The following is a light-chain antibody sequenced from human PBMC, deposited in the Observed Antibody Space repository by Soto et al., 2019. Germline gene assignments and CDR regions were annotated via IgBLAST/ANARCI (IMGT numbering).Light chain of an antibody. CDR1: SSDVGNYNL. Sequence: QSALTQPASVSGSPGQSITISCTGTSSDVGNYNLVSWYQHHPGKAPKLMIYEVTKRPSGVSNRFSGSKSDNKASLTISGLQAEDEADYYCCSYAGSNTLIFGGGTKVTVL. J-gene: IGLJ2*01. CDR3: CSYAGSNTLI. V-gene: IGLV2-23*02. CDR2: EVT.